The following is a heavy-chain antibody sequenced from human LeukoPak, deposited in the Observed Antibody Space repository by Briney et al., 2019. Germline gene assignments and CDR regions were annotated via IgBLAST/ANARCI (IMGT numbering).Heavy chain of an antibody. CDR1: GFSISGYW. Sequence: PGGSLRLSCAASGFSISGYWMHWVRQAAGEGLVWVSRMNSGGTTISYADSVKGRFTISRDNVDNTPHLQMNSLRVEDTAVYYCIREVQVRASASLGLWGQGTLVTVSS. V-gene: IGHV3-74*01. CDR2: MNSGGTTI. CDR3: IREVQVRASASLGL. J-gene: IGHJ4*01. D-gene: IGHD3-16*01.